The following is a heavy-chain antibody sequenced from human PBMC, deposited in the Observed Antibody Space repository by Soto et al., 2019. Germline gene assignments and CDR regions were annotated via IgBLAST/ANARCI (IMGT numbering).Heavy chain of an antibody. D-gene: IGHD3-3*01. V-gene: IGHV4-34*01. CDR2: INHSGST. CDR3: ERDPKFWSGYYSYYYYGMDV. CDR1: GGSFSGYY. J-gene: IGHJ6*02. Sequence: SETLSLTGAVYGGSFSGYYCSWIRQPPWKGLEWIGEINHSGSTNYNPSLKSRVTISVDTSKNQFSLKLSSVTAADTAVYYCERDPKFWSGYYSYYYYGMDVWGQGTTVTVSS.